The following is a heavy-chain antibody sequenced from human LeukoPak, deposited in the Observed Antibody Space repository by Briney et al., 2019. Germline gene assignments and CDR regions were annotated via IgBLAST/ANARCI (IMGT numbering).Heavy chain of an antibody. V-gene: IGHV4-59*12. J-gene: IGHJ4*02. Sequence: PSETLSLTCTVSGGSISSYYWSWIRQPPGKGLEWIGYIYYSGSTNYNPSLKSRVTISVDTSKNQFSLKLSSVTAANTAVYYCARGGIWFGESYSAYWGQGTLVTVSS. D-gene: IGHD3-10*01. CDR3: ARGGIWFGESYSAY. CDR1: GGSISSYY. CDR2: IYYSGST.